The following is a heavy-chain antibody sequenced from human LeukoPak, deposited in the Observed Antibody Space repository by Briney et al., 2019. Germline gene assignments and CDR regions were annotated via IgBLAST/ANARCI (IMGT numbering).Heavy chain of an antibody. J-gene: IGHJ4*02. Sequence: GGSLRLSCAASGFTISNYDMHWVRQAPGKGLEWVALISYDGSNKYYADSVKGRFTISRDNSKNALYLQMNSLRAEDTAVYYCTRDMGGTYFDYWGQGTLVTVSS. CDR3: TRDMGGTYFDY. CDR1: GFTISNYD. CDR2: ISYDGSNK. D-gene: IGHD1-26*01. V-gene: IGHV3-30*03.